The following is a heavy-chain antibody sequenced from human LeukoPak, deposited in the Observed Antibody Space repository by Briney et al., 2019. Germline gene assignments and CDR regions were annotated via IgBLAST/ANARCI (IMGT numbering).Heavy chain of an antibody. Sequence: SETLSLTCAVSGGSISSSKWWSWVRQPPGKGLEWIGEIYHSGSTNYNPSLKSRVTISVDKSKNQFSLKLSSVTAADTAVYYCARDFYYYDSSGYYYVYYGMDVWGQGTTVTVSS. CDR3: ARDFYYYDSSGYYYVYYGMDV. V-gene: IGHV4-4*02. CDR1: GGSISSSKW. CDR2: IYHSGST. J-gene: IGHJ6*02. D-gene: IGHD3-22*01.